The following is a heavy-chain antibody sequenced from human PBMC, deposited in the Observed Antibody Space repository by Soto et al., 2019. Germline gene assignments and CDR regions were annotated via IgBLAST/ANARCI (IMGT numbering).Heavy chain of an antibody. D-gene: IGHD3-10*01. CDR1: GGSISSYY. CDR2: IYYSGST. V-gene: IGHV4-59*08. CDR3: ARHSEPYGSGSYVAY. Sequence: SETLSLTCTVSGGSISSYYWSWIRQPPGKGLEWIGYIYYSGSTNYNPSLKSRVTISVDTSKNQFSLKLSSVTAADTAVYYCARHSEPYGSGSYVAYWGQGTLVTVSS. J-gene: IGHJ4*02.